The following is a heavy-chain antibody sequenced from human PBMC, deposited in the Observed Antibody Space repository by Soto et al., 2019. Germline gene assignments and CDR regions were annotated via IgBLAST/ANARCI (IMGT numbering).Heavy chain of an antibody. D-gene: IGHD4-17*01. CDR3: AKGDAWGLRGEFEP. J-gene: IGHJ5*02. V-gene: IGHV3-30*18. CDR1: GFTFCSYG. CDR2: VSYDGSQK. Sequence: QVQLVESGGGVVQPGRSLRLSCAASGFTFCSYGMHWVRQAPGKGLEWVAVVSYDGSQKYYADSVKGRFTISRDNSKNTLYLQMNSLRPEDTAVYYCAKGDAWGLRGEFEPWGQGTLVTVSS.